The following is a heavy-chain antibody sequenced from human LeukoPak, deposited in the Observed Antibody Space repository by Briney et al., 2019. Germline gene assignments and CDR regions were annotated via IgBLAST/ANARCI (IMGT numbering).Heavy chain of an antibody. V-gene: IGHV5-51*01. D-gene: IGHD3-10*01. CDR3: ARQNSGLYNY. J-gene: IGHJ4*02. Sequence: GESLKISCKGSGYSFTSYWIGWVRQVPGKGLEWMGIIYPGDSATRYSPSFQGQVTISADKSISTAYLHWSSLKASDTAIYFCARQNSGLYNYWGQGTLVTVSS. CDR1: GYSFTSYW. CDR2: IYPGDSAT.